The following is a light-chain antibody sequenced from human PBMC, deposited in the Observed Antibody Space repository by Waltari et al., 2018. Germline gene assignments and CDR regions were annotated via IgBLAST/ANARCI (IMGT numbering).Light chain of an antibody. V-gene: IGKV1-9*01. Sequence: IQLTQSPSSLSASVGDRVTITCRASQGISSHLAWYQQKPGKAPKLLTYCASTLQSGVPSRFSGSGSGTDFTLTISSLQPEYFATYYFQQLNGYPLTFGGGTKVEI. CDR2: CAS. CDR1: QGISSH. J-gene: IGKJ4*01. CDR3: QQLNGYPLT.